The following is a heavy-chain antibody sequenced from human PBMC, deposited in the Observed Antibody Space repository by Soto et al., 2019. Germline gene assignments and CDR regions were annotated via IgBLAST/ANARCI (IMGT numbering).Heavy chain of an antibody. CDR3: ARVEMATMNFDY. CDR2: ISGSGGST. Sequence: PGGSLRLSCAASGFTFSSYAMSWVRQAPGKGLEWVSAISGSGGSTYYADSVKGRFTISRDNSKNTLYLQMNSLRAEDTAVYYCARVEMATMNFDYWGQGTLVTVSS. D-gene: IGHD5-12*01. J-gene: IGHJ4*02. V-gene: IGHV3-23*01. CDR1: GFTFSSYA.